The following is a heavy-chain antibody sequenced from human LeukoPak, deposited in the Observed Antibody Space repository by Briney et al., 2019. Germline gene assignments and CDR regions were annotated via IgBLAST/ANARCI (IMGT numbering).Heavy chain of an antibody. CDR1: GYTSTSYY. J-gene: IGHJ3*02. CDR3: ARVVPINDAFDI. V-gene: IGHV1-46*01. D-gene: IGHD2-8*01. Sequence: ASVKVSCKASGYTSTSYYMHWVRQAPGQGLEWMGIINPSGGSTSYAQKFQGRVTMTRDTSTSTVYMELSSLRSEDTAVYYCARVVPINDAFDIWGQGTMVTVSS. CDR2: INPSGGST.